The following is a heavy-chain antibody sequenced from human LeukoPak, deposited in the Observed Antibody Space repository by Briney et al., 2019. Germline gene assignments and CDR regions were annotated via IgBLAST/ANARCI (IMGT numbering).Heavy chain of an antibody. CDR3: SRDKALQRLLTMYYFDY. Sequence: GASVKVSCKASGYTFTGYYMHWVRQAPGQGLEWMGWINPNSGGTNYAQKFQGRVTMTRDTSISTAYMELSRLRSDDTAVYYCSRDKALQRLLTMYYFDYWGQGTLVTVSS. D-gene: IGHD5-18*01. V-gene: IGHV1-2*02. CDR2: INPNSGGT. J-gene: IGHJ4*02. CDR1: GYTFTGYY.